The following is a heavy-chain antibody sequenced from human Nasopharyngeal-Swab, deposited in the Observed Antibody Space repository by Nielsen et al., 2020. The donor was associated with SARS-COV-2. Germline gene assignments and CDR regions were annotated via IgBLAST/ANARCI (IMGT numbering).Heavy chain of an antibody. Sequence: GESLKISCAASGFTFSDSAIHWVRQASGKGLEWVGRVRSKGNNYATAYSASVKGRFIIFRDDPTNTAYLQMNSLKTEDTAMYYCTRCGGGCYSGSDYWGQGTPVTVSS. D-gene: IGHD2-15*01. CDR2: VRSKGNNYAT. J-gene: IGHJ4*02. V-gene: IGHV3-73*01. CDR3: TRCGGGCYSGSDY. CDR1: GFTFSDSA.